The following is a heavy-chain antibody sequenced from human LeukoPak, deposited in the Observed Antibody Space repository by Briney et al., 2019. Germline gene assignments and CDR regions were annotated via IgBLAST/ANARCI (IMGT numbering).Heavy chain of an antibody. V-gene: IGHV1-2*06. CDR3: ASGCTNGVCWGIDP. CDR2: INPNSGGT. CDR1: GYTFTSYY. Sequence: ASVKVSCKASGYTFTSYYMHWVRQAPGQGLEWMGRINPNSGGTNYAQKFQGRVTMTRDTSISTAYMELSRLRSDDTAVYYCASGCTNGVCWGIDPWGQGTLVTVSS. J-gene: IGHJ5*02. D-gene: IGHD2-8*01.